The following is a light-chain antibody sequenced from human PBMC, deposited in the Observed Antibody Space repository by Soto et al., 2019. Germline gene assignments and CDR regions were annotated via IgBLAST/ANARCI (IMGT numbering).Light chain of an antibody. CDR2: AAS. CDR1: QSINTF. Sequence: DIQMTQSPSSLSASVGDRVTIACRASQSINTFLNWYEVKPGKAPKLLIYAASSLQSGVPSRFSGSGSGTDFTITISSLQPADFATYYCQQSYSIPWTCGQGTKVEIK. CDR3: QQSYSIPWT. J-gene: IGKJ1*01. V-gene: IGKV1-39*01.